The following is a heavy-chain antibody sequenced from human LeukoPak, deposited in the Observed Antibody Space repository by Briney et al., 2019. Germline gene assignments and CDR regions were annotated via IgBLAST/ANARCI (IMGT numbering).Heavy chain of an antibody. V-gene: IGHV3-7*01. D-gene: IGHD2-2*01. J-gene: IGHJ5*02. CDR2: IKQDGSEK. Sequence: GGSLRLSRAASGFTFSSYWMSWVRQAPGKGLEWVANIKQDGSEKYYVDSVKGRFTISRDNAKNSLYLQMNSLRAEDTAVYYCARGGPAAMVDPWGQGTLVTVSS. CDR1: GFTFSSYW. CDR3: ARGGPAAMVDP.